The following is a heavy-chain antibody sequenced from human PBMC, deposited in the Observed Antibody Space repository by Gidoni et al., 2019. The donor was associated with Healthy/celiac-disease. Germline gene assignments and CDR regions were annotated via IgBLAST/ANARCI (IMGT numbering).Heavy chain of an antibody. CDR1: GYTLTELS. D-gene: IGHD3-9*01. Sequence: QVQLVQSGAEVKKPGASVKVSCQVSGYTLTELSMHWVRQAPGKGLEWMGGFDPEDGETIYAQKFQGRVTMTEDTSTDTACMELSSLRSEDTAVYYCATVHHYDILTGYYPYYFDYWGQGTLVTVSS. V-gene: IGHV1-24*01. J-gene: IGHJ4*02. CDR2: FDPEDGET. CDR3: ATVHHYDILTGYYPYYFDY.